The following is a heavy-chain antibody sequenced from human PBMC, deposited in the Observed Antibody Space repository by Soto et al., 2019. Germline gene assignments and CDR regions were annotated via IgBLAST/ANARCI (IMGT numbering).Heavy chain of an antibody. J-gene: IGHJ5*02. CDR2: MNPSTGNT. CDR1: GYTFTSYD. Sequence: QVQLVQSGAEVKKPGASVKVSCKASGYTFTSYDIIWVRQATGQGLEGMGWMNPSTGNTDSAEKFQGRLTITRNTSMSTVYMELSSLSFEDTAVYYCARGRIIVAGGFDPWGQGTLVTVSS. D-gene: IGHD6-19*01. V-gene: IGHV1-8*01. CDR3: ARGRIIVAGGFDP.